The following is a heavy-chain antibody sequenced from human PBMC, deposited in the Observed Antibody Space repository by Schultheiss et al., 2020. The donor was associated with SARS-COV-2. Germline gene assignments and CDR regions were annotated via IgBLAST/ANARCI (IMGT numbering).Heavy chain of an antibody. CDR2: ISYDGGSQ. D-gene: IGHD3-3*01. V-gene: IGHV3-30*18. J-gene: IGHJ2*01. CDR1: GITVSSYG. Sequence: GESLKISCAASGITVSSYGMHWVRQAPGKGLEWVAVISYDGGSQYYADSVKGRFTISRDSSKNTLYLQMNSLRAEDTAVYYCAKELSDFWAVWYFDLWGRGTPVTGSS. CDR3: AKELSDFWAVWYFDL.